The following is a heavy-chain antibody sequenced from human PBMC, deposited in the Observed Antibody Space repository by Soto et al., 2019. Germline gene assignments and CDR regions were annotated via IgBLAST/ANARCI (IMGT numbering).Heavy chain of an antibody. V-gene: IGHV5-51*01. D-gene: IGHD3-3*01. Sequence: GESLKISCKGSGYSFTSYWIGWVRQMPGKGLEWMGIIYPGDSDTRYSPSFQGQVTISADKSISTAYLQWSSLKASDTAMYYCARRTPIWSWSGYSGNYAFDIWGQGTMVTVSS. CDR3: ARRTPIWSWSGYSGNYAFDI. CDR1: GYSFTSYW. J-gene: IGHJ3*02. CDR2: IYPGDSDT.